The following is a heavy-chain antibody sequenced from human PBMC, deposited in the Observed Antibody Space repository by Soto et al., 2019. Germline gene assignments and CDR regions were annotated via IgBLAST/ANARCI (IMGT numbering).Heavy chain of an antibody. CDR1: GFNFGTDA. CDR3: ARVTPGNNLYYFSGLDV. Sequence: GGSLRLSCVASGFNFGTDAIHWVRQAPGKGLQWVALIAYDGINTYYADSVKGRFTISRDNSKNTLHLQMNSLRPEDTGVYFCARVTPGNNLYYFSGLDVWGQGTSVTVSS. J-gene: IGHJ6*02. D-gene: IGHD1-1*01. CDR2: IAYDGINT. V-gene: IGHV3-30-3*01.